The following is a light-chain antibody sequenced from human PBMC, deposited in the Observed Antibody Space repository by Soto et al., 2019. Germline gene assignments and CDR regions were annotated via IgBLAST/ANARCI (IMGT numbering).Light chain of an antibody. CDR1: QTVSSNY. V-gene: IGKV3-20*01. CDR2: GAS. J-gene: IGKJ5*01. Sequence: EFVLTQSPGTLSLSPGERATLSCRSSQTVSSNYVAWYQQKPGQAPRLLISGASSRATGIPERFSGSGSGTDFTLTVSRLEPEDFALYYCQQYGNSPITFGQGTRLEIK. CDR3: QQYGNSPIT.